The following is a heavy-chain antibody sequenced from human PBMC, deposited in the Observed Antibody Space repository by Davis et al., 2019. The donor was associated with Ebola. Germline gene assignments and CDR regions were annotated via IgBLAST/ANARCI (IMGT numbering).Heavy chain of an antibody. D-gene: IGHD3-10*01. Sequence: SETLSLTCTVSGGSIRNYYWSWIRQPPGKGLEWIGYMYYRGDTNYNPSLKSRVTISLDTSNNQFSLKLTSVTAADTAVYFCASTYGAGSYWYFEHWGQGTLITVSS. CDR1: GGSIRNYY. V-gene: IGHV4-59*01. CDR3: ASTYGAGSYWYFEH. CDR2: MYYRGDT. J-gene: IGHJ4*02.